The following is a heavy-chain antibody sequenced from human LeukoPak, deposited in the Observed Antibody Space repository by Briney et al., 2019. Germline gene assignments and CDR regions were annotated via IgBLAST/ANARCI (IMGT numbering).Heavy chain of an antibody. Sequence: SETLSLTCAVYGGSFSGFYWSWIRQPPGKGLEWIGEINHSGSTNYNPSLKNRVTISVDTSKNHFSLKLSSVTAADTAVYYCARQNEYRDFWSGYSYYFDYWGQGTLVTVSS. CDR2: INHSGST. CDR1: GGSFSGFY. J-gene: IGHJ4*02. V-gene: IGHV4-34*01. D-gene: IGHD3-3*01. CDR3: ARQNEYRDFWSGYSYYFDY.